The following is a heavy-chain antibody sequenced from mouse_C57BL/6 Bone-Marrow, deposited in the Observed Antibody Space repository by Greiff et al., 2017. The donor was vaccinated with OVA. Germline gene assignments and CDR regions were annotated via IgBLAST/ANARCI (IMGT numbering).Heavy chain of an antibody. V-gene: IGHV1-66*01. CDR2: IYPGSGNP. Sequence: QVQLKQSGPELVKPGASVKISCKASGYSFTSYYIHWVKQRPGQGLEWIGWIYPGSGNPKYNEKFKGKATLTADTSSSTAYMQLRSLTSEDSAVYYCAHYYDYWGQGTTLTVSS. J-gene: IGHJ2*01. CDR3: AHYYDY. CDR1: GYSFTSYY.